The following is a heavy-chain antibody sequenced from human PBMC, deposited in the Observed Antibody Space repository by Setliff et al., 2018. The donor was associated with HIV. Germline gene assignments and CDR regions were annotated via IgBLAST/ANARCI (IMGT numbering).Heavy chain of an antibody. Sequence: GGSLRLSCAASGFTFSNYAMSWVRQAPGKGLEWVSSISGSGGSTYDADSVKGRFTISRDNSKSTLYLQLNSLRVEDTAVYYCAKVPYTLADCYGTSCYYPFDYWGQGTQVTVSS. CDR1: GFTFSNYA. J-gene: IGHJ4*01. D-gene: IGHD2-2*01. CDR3: AKVPYTLADCYGTSCYYPFDY. CDR2: ISGSGGST. V-gene: IGHV3-23*01.